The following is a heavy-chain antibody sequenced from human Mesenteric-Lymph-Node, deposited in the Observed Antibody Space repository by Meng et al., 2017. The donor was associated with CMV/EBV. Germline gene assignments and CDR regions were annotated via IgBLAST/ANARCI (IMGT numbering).Heavy chain of an antibody. D-gene: IGHD1-26*01. CDR1: GYSISSGYY. CDR2: IYHSGST. CDR3: ARVPGNSGLYYRSYFDY. J-gene: IGHJ4*02. V-gene: IGHV4-38-2*02. Sequence: SETLSLTCTVSGYSISSGYYWGWIRQPPGKGLEWIGSIYHSGSTYYNPSLKSRVTISVDTSKNQFSLKLNSVTAADTAVYYCARVPGNSGLYYRSYFDYWGQGKMVTVSS.